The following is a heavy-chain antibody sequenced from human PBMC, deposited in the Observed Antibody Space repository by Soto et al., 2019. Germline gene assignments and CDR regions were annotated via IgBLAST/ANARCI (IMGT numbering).Heavy chain of an antibody. CDR2: ISASGGSS. CDR1: GFTFSSYA. Sequence: EVQLLESGGGLVQPGGSLRLSCAASGFTFSSYAMNWVRQAPGKGLEWVSGISASGGSSYYTDSVKGRFTFFRDNSKNTLYLQMNSLRADDTAVYYCARDLLAGXGALLPYFQYWGQGTLVTVSS. V-gene: IGHV3-23*01. D-gene: IGHD1-26*01. CDR3: ARDLLAGXGALLPYFQY. J-gene: IGHJ1*01.